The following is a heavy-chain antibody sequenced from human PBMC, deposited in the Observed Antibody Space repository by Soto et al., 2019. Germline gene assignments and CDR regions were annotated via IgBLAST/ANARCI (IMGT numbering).Heavy chain of an antibody. D-gene: IGHD1-26*01. V-gene: IGHV2-70*04. CDR3: ARGRAGNWFDP. J-gene: IGHJ5*02. CDR1: GFSLSTSGMR. CDR2: IDWDDDK. Sequence: SGPTLVNPTKPLALTCTFSGFSLSTSGMRVSRIRQPPGKALEWLARIDWDDDKFYSTSLKTRLTISKDTSKNQVVLTMANMDPVDTATYYCARGRAGNWFDPWGQGTLVTVSS.